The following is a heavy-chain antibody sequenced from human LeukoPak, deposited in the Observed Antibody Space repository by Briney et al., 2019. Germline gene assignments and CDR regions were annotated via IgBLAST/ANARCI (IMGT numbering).Heavy chain of an antibody. J-gene: IGHJ6*02. CDR3: ARHYADLTLYYYYYGMDV. D-gene: IGHD2-2*01. V-gene: IGHV3-33*01. Sequence: QSGGSLRLSCAASGFTFSSYGMHWVRQAPGKGLEWVAVIWYDGSNKYYADSVKGRFTISRDNSKNTLYLQMNSLRAEDTAVYYCARHYADLTLYYYYYGMDVWGQGTTVTVSS. CDR1: GFTFSSYG. CDR2: IWYDGSNK.